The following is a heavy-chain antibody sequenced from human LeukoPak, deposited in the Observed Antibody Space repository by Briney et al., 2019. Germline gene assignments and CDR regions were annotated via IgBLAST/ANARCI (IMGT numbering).Heavy chain of an antibody. CDR2: ISSNGDST. CDR3: ARALYCSSTSCYGRLDY. CDR1: GFTFSSYA. Sequence: GGSLRLSCAASGFTFSSYAMHWVRQAPGKGLEYVSAISSNGDSTYYANSVKGRFTISRDNSKNTLYPQMGSLRAEDMAVYYCARALYCSSTSCYGRLDYWGQGTLVTVSS. J-gene: IGHJ4*02. D-gene: IGHD2-2*01. V-gene: IGHV3-64*01.